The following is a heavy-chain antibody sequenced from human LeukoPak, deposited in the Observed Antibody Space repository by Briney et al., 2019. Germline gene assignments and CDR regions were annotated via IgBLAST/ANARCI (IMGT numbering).Heavy chain of an antibody. J-gene: IGHJ4*02. CDR2: IIPIFGTA. CDR3: ASGLRTVGELFDY. V-gene: IGHV1-69*05. D-gene: IGHD3-10*01. Sequence: SVKVSCKASGGTFSSYAISWVRQAPGQGLEWMGGIIPIFGTANYAQKFQGRVTITTDESTSTAYMELSSLRSEDTAVYYCASGLRTVGELFDYWGQGTLVTVSS. CDR1: GGTFSSYA.